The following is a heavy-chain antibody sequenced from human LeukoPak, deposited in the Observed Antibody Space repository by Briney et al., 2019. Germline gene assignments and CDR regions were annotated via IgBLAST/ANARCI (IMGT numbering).Heavy chain of an antibody. CDR3: ARAGPGYCSSTSCSRLDY. CDR1: GYSFTSYW. D-gene: IGHD2-2*01. V-gene: IGHV5-51*01. CDR2: IYPGDSDT. Sequence: GESLKISCKGSGYSFTSYWIGWVRQMPGKGLEWMGIIYPGDSDTRYSPSFQGQVTISADKSISTAYLQWSSLRAEDTAVYYCARAGPGYCSSTSCSRLDYWGQGTLVTVSS. J-gene: IGHJ4*02.